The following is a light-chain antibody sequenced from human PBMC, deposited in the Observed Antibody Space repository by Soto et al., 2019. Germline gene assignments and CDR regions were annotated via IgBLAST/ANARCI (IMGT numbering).Light chain of an antibody. CDR3: ISYTSSRAIPYV. CDR2: DVS. V-gene: IGLV2-14*01. CDR1: SSDVGGYNY. J-gene: IGLJ1*01. Sequence: QSALTQPASVSGSPGQSITISCTGTSSDVGGYNYVSWYQQHPGKAPKLMIYDVSNRPSGVYNRFSGSKSGNTASLTISGLQAEDEAYYYCISYTSSRAIPYVFGTGTPVNVL.